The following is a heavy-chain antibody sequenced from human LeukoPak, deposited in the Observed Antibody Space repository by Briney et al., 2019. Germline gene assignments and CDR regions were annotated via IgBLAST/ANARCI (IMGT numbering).Heavy chain of an antibody. J-gene: IGHJ6*03. V-gene: IGHV4-59*01. CDR3: ARGRRYFDWLRPYYYYYMDV. CDR2: IYYSGST. Sequence: SETLSLTCAVSGGSISGYYWSWIRQPPGKGLEWIGYIYYSGSTNYNPSLKSRVTISVDTSKNQFSLKLSSVTAEDTAVYYCARGRRYFDWLRPYYYYYMDVWGKGTTVTISS. CDR1: GGSISGYY. D-gene: IGHD3-9*01.